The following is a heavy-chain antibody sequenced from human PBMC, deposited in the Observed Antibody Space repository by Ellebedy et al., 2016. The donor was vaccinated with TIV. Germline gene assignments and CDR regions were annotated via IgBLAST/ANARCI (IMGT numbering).Heavy chain of an antibody. Sequence: GESLKISCAASGFTFSSYWMHWVRQAPGKGLVWVSRINNDGNSTSYADSVKGRFTISRDNAKNSLYLQMNSLRPEDTALYYCAKDKRMITFGGVIDYWGQGTLVTVSS. CDR3: AKDKRMITFGGVIDY. V-gene: IGHV3-74*01. CDR2: INNDGNST. J-gene: IGHJ4*02. CDR1: GFTFSSYW. D-gene: IGHD3-16*01.